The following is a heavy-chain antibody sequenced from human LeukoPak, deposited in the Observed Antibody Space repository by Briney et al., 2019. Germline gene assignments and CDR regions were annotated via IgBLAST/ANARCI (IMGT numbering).Heavy chain of an antibody. Sequence: PSETLSLTCTVSGGSISSSSYYWGWIRQPPGKGLEWIGSIYYSGSIYYNPSLKSRVTISVDTSKNQFSLKLSSVTAADTAVYYCARGSPNYYYYMDVWGKGTTVTVSS. CDR1: GGSISSSSYY. V-gene: IGHV4-39*07. J-gene: IGHJ6*03. CDR3: ARGSPNYYYYMDV. CDR2: IYYSGSI.